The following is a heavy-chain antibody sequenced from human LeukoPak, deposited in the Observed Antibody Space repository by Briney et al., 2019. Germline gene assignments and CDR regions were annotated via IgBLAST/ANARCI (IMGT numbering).Heavy chain of an antibody. V-gene: IGHV3-23*01. CDR3: AKDLRGGGLLDFDY. Sequence: GGSLRLSCAASGFTFSIYAMSWVRQAPGKGLEWVSAISGSGGSTYYADSVKGRFTISRDNSKNTLYLQMNSLRAEDTAVYYCAKDLRGGGLLDFDYWGQGTLVTVSS. CDR2: ISGSGGST. J-gene: IGHJ4*02. D-gene: IGHD1-26*01. CDR1: GFTFSIYA.